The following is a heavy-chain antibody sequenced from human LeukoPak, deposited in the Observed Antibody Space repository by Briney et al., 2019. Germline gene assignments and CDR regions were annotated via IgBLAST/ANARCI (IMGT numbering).Heavy chain of an antibody. J-gene: IGHJ4*02. D-gene: IGHD6-19*01. Sequence: SVKVSCKASGGTFSSNAISWVRQAPGQGLEWMGRVIPIFGTANYAQKFQGRATITTDESTSTAYMELSSLRSEDTAVYYCATGSYSSGWYGLGWGQGTLVTVSS. CDR3: ATGSYSSGWYGLG. CDR2: VIPIFGTA. CDR1: GGTFSSNA. V-gene: IGHV1-69*05.